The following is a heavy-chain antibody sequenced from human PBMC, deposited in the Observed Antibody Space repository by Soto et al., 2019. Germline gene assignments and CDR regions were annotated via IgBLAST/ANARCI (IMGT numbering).Heavy chain of an antibody. CDR1: GFTFNNYA. D-gene: IGHD2-8*01. J-gene: IGHJ3*02. CDR2: ISASGGST. Sequence: GGSLRLSCAASGFTFNNYAMNWVRQAPGKGLEWVSSISASGGSTYYANSVRGRFTISRDNSKNTLYLQTNSLRAEDTAVYYCAKARTRSYADALDIWGQGTLVTVSS. V-gene: IGHV3-23*01. CDR3: AKARTRSYADALDI.